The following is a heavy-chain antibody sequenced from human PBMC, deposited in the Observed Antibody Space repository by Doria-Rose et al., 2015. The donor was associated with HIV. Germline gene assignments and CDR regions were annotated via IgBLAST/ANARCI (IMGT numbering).Heavy chain of an antibody. D-gene: IGHD6-13*01. V-gene: IGHV2-26*01. CDR2: IFSDDER. Sequence: QITLKESGPVLVKPTETLTLTCTVSGVSLSSPGMGVSWIRQPPGKALERLANIFSDDERIYKTSLKSRLTISRGTSKSQVVLTMADMDPVDTATYYCARIKSSRWYHKYYFDFWGQGTLVIVSA. CDR3: ARIKSSRWYHKYYFDF. CDR1: GVSLSSPGMG. J-gene: IGHJ4*02.